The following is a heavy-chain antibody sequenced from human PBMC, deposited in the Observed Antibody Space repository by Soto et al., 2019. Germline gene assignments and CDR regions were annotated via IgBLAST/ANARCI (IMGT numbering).Heavy chain of an antibody. V-gene: IGHV3-30*18. CDR2: ISYDGSNK. CDR1: GFTFSSYG. D-gene: IGHD1-26*01. Sequence: QVQLVESGGGVVQPGRSLRLSCAASGFTFSSYGMHWVRQAPGKGLEWVAVISYDGSNKYYADSVKGRFTISRDNSKNTLYLQMNSLRAEDTAVYYCAKDVSAKEVGALHFDYWGQGTLVTVSS. CDR3: AKDVSAKEVGALHFDY. J-gene: IGHJ4*02.